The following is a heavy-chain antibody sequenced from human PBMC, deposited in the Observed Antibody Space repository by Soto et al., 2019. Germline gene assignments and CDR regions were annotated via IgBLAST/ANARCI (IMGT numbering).Heavy chain of an antibody. D-gene: IGHD4-17*01. CDR3: AKDRVDYGDYRGLDY. J-gene: IGHJ4*02. Sequence: EVQLLESEGGLVQPGGSLRLSCAASGFTFSSYAMTWVRQAPGKGLEWVSAISGSGTNRYYADSVKGRFTISRDNSKNTLYLQMNSLRAEDTAVYYCAKDRVDYGDYRGLDYWGQGTLVTVSS. V-gene: IGHV3-23*01. CDR1: GFTFSSYA. CDR2: ISGSGTNR.